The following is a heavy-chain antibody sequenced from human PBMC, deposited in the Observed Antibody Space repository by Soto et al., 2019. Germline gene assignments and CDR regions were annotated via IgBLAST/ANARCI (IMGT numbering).Heavy chain of an antibody. V-gene: IGHV3-23*01. CDR1: GFTFSSYA. Sequence: EVQLLESGGGLVRPGGSLRLSCAASGFTFSSYAMSWVRQAPGKGLEWVSTISGSDGRTYSTDSVKGKFTISSDNSRNTANLQMNIMIAEDTAVYYCAKGVSQYTPLALFDYWGRGTLVTVSS. CDR2: ISGSDGRT. CDR3: AKGVSQYTPLALFDY. J-gene: IGHJ4*02. D-gene: IGHD5-18*01.